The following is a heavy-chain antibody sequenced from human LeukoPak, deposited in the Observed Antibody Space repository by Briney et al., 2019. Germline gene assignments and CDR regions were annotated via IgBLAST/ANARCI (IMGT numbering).Heavy chain of an antibody. CDR2: IKLGGSDK. CDR3: ARAIECAYDL. J-gene: IGHJ4*02. D-gene: IGHD5-12*01. V-gene: IGHV3-7*04. CDR1: GFTFSNYW. Sequence: GGSLRLSCATSGFTFSNYWMTWVRQAPGKGLEWVANIKLGGSDKYYMASVQGRFTISRDNAKNSLSLQMNSLRAEDTAVYFCARAIECAYDLWGQGTLVSVSS.